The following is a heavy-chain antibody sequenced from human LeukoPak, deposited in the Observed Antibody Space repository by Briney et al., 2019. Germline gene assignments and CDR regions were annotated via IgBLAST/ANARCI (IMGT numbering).Heavy chain of an antibody. J-gene: IGHJ5*02. Sequence: SETLSLTCAVYGGSFSGYYWSWIRQPPGKGLEWIGEINHSGSTNYNPSLKSRVTISVDTSKNQFSLKLSSVTAADTAVYYCALSGCSSTSCLTFDPWGQGTLVTVSS. CDR2: INHSGST. V-gene: IGHV4-34*01. CDR3: ALSGCSSTSCLTFDP. CDR1: GGSFSGYY. D-gene: IGHD2-2*01.